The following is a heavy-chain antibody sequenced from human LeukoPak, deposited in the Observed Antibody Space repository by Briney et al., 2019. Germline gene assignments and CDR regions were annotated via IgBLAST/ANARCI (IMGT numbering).Heavy chain of an antibody. D-gene: IGHD3-10*01. V-gene: IGHV4-34*01. CDR2: INHSGST. J-gene: IGHJ3*02. CDR3: ARVPQYLMVRGKRNDAFDI. CDR1: GGSFSGYY. Sequence: KPSETLSLTCAVYGGSFSGYYWSWIRQPPGTGLEWIGEINHSGSTNYNPSLKSRVTISVDTSKNQFSLKLSSVTAADTAVYYCARVPQYLMVRGKRNDAFDIWGQGTMVTVSS.